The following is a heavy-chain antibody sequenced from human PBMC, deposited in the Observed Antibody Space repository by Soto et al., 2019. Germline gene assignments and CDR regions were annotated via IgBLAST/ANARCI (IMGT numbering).Heavy chain of an antibody. V-gene: IGHV1-18*01. Sequence: QVHLVQSGAEVKKPGASVKVSCKGSGYAFTTYGITWVRQAPGQGLEWMGWISAHNGNTNYAQKLQGRVTVTRDTSTSTAYIELRSLRSDDPDVYYCARGKYGDYWGQGALVTVSS. J-gene: IGHJ4*02. CDR1: GYAFTTYG. CDR3: ARGKYGDY. D-gene: IGHD2-2*01. CDR2: ISAHNGNT.